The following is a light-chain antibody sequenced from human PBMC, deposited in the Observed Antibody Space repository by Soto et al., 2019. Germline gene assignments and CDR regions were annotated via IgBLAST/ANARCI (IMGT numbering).Light chain of an antibody. CDR3: QQYGSSLPIT. Sequence: SPGTLSLSPGERATLSCRASQSVSSSYLAWYQQKPGQAPRLLIYGASSRATGIPDRFSGSGSGTDFTLTISRLEPEDFAVYYCQQYGSSLPITFGQRTRLEIK. CDR1: QSVSSSY. V-gene: IGKV3-20*01. CDR2: GAS. J-gene: IGKJ5*01.